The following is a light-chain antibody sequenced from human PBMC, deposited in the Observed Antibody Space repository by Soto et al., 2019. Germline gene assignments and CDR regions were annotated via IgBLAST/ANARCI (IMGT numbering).Light chain of an antibody. CDR1: NSDVGAFNY. V-gene: IGLV2-14*03. CDR2: EVS. Sequence: QSALTQPASLSGSPGQSIAITCTGTNSDVGAFNYVSWYQQHPDKAPKLMIYEVSNRPSGVSNRFSGSKSVNTATLTISGLQTEDEADYYCSSYTTSSTRVFGTGTKVTVL. CDR3: SSYTTSSTRV. J-gene: IGLJ1*01.